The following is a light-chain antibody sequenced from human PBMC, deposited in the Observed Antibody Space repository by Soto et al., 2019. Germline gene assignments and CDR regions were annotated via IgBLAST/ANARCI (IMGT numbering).Light chain of an antibody. CDR3: QQYYTYPRT. V-gene: IGKV1-5*03. CDR2: KAS. CDR1: QSLNSW. J-gene: IGKJ1*01. Sequence: DIKMSQSPSALSASVGDRVSMTCRASQSLNSWLALYQQKPGKAPKLLIDKASSLESGVPSRFSGSGSGTDFSLTIRSLQPDDFATYYCQQYYTYPRTFGQGTKVDIK.